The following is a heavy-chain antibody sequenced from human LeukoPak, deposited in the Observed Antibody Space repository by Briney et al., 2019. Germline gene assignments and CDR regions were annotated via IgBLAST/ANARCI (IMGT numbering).Heavy chain of an antibody. J-gene: IGHJ4*02. CDR2: IRYDGSNK. Sequence: GGSLRLSCAASGFTFSSYGMHWVRQAPGKGLEWVAFIRYDGSNKYYADSVKGRFTISRDNSKNTLYLQMNSLRAEDTAVYYCAKDRTAVAGTGFDYWGQGTLVTVSS. CDR1: GFTFSSYG. V-gene: IGHV3-30*02. CDR3: AKDRTAVAGTGFDY. D-gene: IGHD6-19*01.